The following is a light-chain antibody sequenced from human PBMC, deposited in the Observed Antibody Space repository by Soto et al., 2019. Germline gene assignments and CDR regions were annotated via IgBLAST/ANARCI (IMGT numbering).Light chain of an antibody. J-gene: IGKJ1*01. V-gene: IGKV1-5*01. Sequence: DIQMTQSPSTLSASVGDRVTISCRASQTINNWLAWYQQKPGKAPKVLVYDASRLESGVPSRFSGSGSGTDFTLTISSLQPDDVATYYCQQYKRYWTFGQGTKVEIK. CDR3: QQYKRYWT. CDR1: QTINNW. CDR2: DAS.